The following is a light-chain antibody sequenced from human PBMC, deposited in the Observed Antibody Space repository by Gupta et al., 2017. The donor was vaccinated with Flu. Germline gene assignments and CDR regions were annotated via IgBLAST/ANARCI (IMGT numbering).Light chain of an antibody. V-gene: IGKV1-39*01. CDR3: QQSDSTPLT. CDR2: AAS. J-gene: IGKJ3*01. CDR1: QSISSY. Sequence: DIQMTQSPSSVSASVGDSVTITCRASQSISSYLNWYQQKPGKAPKLLIYAASSLHSGVPSRFSGSGSGTDFTLTISRLQPEDFATYYCQQSDSTPLTFGHGTKVDIK.